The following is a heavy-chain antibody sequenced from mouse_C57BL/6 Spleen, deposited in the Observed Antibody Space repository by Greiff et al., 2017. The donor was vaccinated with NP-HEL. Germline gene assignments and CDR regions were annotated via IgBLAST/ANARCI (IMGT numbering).Heavy chain of an antibody. V-gene: IGHV5-9-1*02. CDR1: GFTFSSYA. CDR2: ISSGGDYI. CDR3: TRRGEIYYGNYVGYFDV. Sequence: VQLKESGEGLVKPGGSLKLSCAASGFTFSSYAMSWVRQTPEKRLEWVAYISSGGDYIYYADTVKGRFTISRDNARNTLYLQMSSLKSEDTAMYYCTRRGEIYYGNYVGYFDVWGTGTTVTVSS. D-gene: IGHD2-1*01. J-gene: IGHJ1*03.